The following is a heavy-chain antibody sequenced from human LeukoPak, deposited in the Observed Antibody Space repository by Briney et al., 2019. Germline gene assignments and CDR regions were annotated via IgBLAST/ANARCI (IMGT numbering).Heavy chain of an antibody. Sequence: GGSLRLSCAASGFTFSISWMSWVRQAPGKGLEWVASIRRDGSEEFYLDSVKGRFTISRDNAMNSLYLQMNSLRAEDTALYYCARESNMGDWGRGTLVTVSS. J-gene: IGHJ4*02. V-gene: IGHV3-7*01. CDR1: GFTFSISW. CDR3: ARESNMGD. D-gene: IGHD2/OR15-2a*01. CDR2: IRRDGSEE.